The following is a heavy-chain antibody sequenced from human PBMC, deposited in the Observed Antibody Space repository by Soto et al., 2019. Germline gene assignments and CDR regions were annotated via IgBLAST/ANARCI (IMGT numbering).Heavy chain of an antibody. D-gene: IGHD6-19*01. J-gene: IGHJ4*01. CDR3: ARVHVMVVAGSTFDY. CDR2: IYHGGTT. V-gene: IGHV4-38-2*02. CDR1: GYSISSGSY. Sequence: SETLSLACTVCGYSISSGSYWAWIRQPPGKGPEWIASIYHGGTTFYNPSLKSRITISVDTSNNQFSLKLTSVTAADTAVYYCARVHVMVVAGSTFDYWGHGTLVTVS.